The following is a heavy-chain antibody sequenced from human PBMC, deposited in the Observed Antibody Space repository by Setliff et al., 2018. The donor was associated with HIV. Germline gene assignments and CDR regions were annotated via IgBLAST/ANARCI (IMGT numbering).Heavy chain of an antibody. Sequence: GESLRLSCAASGFRFSDYYMNWIRQAPGKGLEWISSISSSGRTIKYADSVKGRFTISRDNAKRSLYLQMNSLRVEDTAVYYCARDIPPEYPGFDLWGQGTVVTVSS. D-gene: IGHD6-6*01. J-gene: IGHJ3*01. CDR2: ISSSGRTI. CDR3: ARDIPPEYPGFDL. V-gene: IGHV3-11*04. CDR1: GFRFSDYY.